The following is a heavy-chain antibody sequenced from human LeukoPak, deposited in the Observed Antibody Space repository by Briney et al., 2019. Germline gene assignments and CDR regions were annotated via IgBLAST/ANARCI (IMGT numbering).Heavy chain of an antibody. V-gene: IGHV3-23*01. D-gene: IGHD2-8*01. CDR3: AKGRGCTNGVCYMDY. J-gene: IGHJ4*02. CDR2: ISGSGGST. CDR1: GLTFSSYA. Sequence: PGGSLRLSCAASGLTFSSYAMSWVRQAPGKGLEWVSAISGSGGSTYYADSVKGRFTISRDNSKNTLYLQMNSLRAEDTAVYYCAKGRGCTNGVCYMDYWGQGTLVTVSS.